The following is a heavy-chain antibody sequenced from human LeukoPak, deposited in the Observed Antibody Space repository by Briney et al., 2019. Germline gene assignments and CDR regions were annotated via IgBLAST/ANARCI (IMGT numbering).Heavy chain of an antibody. J-gene: IGHJ5*02. CDR2: IIPILGIA. D-gene: IGHD5-18*01. CDR1: GGTFSSYT. V-gene: IGHV1-69*02. CDR3: ARVYEYSYGHNWFDP. Sequence: EASVKVSCKASGGTFSSYTISWVRQAPGQGLEWMGRIIPILGIANYAQKFQGRVTITADKSTSTAYMELSSLRSEDTAVYYCARVYEYSYGHNWFDPWGQGTLVTVSS.